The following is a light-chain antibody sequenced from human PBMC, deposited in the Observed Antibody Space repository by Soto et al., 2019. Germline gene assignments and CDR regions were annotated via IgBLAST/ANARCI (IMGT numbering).Light chain of an antibody. V-gene: IGKV1-33*01. CDR1: QDITNY. CDR3: QQYDDSPPN. CDR2: DAS. J-gene: IGKJ5*01. Sequence: DIQMTHSPSSLTASVGDSFNITCQSSQDITNYLNCYQQQPGKAPKLLIYDASNLEPGGPPRCSGRGSGADFTFSSSSLQPENIATYYCQQYDDSPPNFGQGTRLEN.